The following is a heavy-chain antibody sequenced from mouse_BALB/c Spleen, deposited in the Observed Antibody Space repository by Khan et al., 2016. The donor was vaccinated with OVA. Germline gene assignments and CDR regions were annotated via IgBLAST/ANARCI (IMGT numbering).Heavy chain of an antibody. D-gene: IGHD3-3*01. CDR1: GYTFTEYT. V-gene: IGHV1-22*01. Sequence: VQLQQSGPELVKPGASVKISCKTSGYTFTEYTLHWVKQSHGKSLEWIGVIKPKNGVTSYNEKFKGKATLTVDKSSRTAYMEFRSLTSEDSAVYYCARDAGRYWGQGTSVTVSS. J-gene: IGHJ4*01. CDR2: IKPKNGVT. CDR3: ARDAGRY.